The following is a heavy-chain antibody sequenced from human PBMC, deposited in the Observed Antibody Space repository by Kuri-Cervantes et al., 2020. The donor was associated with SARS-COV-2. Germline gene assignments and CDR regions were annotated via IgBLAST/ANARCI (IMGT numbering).Heavy chain of an antibody. J-gene: IGHJ6*02. CDR1: GYTFTTYG. Sequence: ASVKVSCKASGYTFTTYGISWVRQAPGQGLEWMGWISAYNGNTNYAQKLQGRVTITADKSTSTAYMELSSLRSEDTAVYYCAPSPAVADYGMDVWGQGTTVTVSS. D-gene: IGHD6-19*01. CDR2: ISAYNGNT. V-gene: IGHV1-18*01. CDR3: APSPAVADYGMDV.